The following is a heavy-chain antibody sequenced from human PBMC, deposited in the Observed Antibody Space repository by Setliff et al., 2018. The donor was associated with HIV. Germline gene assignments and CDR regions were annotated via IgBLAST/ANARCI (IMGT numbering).Heavy chain of an antibody. J-gene: IGHJ4*02. Sequence: GASVKVSCKASGGTFSSYAISWVRQAPGQGLEWMGGIIPIFGTANYAQKFQGRATITADESTSTAYMELSSLRSGDTAVYYCARARRSSMVRGTYFDYWGQGTLVTVSS. D-gene: IGHD3-10*01. CDR1: GGTFSSYA. CDR3: ARARRSSMVRGTYFDY. CDR2: IIPIFGTA. V-gene: IGHV1-69*13.